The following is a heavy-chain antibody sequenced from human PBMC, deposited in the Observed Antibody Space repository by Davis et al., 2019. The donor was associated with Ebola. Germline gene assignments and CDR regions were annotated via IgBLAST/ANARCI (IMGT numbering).Heavy chain of an antibody. J-gene: IGHJ4*02. V-gene: IGHV3-30*04. CDR3: ARDRGDSSGYYYFDY. D-gene: IGHD3-22*01. CDR2: ISYDGTNK. Sequence: GESLKISCAASGFTFSSYAMSWVRQAPGKGLEWVALISYDGTNKYYTDSVKGRFTISRDNSKNTLYLQMNSLRAEDMAVYYCARDRGDSSGYYYFDYWGQGTLVTVSS. CDR1: GFTFSSYA.